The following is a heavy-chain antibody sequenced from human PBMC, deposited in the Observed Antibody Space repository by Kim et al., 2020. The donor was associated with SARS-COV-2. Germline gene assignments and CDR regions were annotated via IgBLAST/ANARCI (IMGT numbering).Heavy chain of an antibody. Sequence: SETLSLTCTVSGGSISSSSYYWGWIRQPPGKGLEWIGSIYYSGSTYYNPSLKSRVTISVDTSKNQFSLKLSSVTAADTAVYYCASHALTTHAFDIWGQGTMVTVSS. D-gene: IGHD1-1*01. CDR3: ASHALTTHAFDI. CDR2: IYYSGST. V-gene: IGHV4-39*01. J-gene: IGHJ3*02. CDR1: GGSISSSSYY.